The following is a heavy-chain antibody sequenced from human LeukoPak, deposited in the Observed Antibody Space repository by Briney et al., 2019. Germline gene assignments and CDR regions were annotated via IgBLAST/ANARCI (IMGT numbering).Heavy chain of an antibody. J-gene: IGHJ5*02. CDR2: IWYDGSLK. Sequence: GGSLRLSCKASGFTFHNHGMHWVRQAPGKGLEWVAIIWYDGSLKYYSDSVKGRFGISRDNSRDTVFLNMTSLRVEDTAIYYCARRKAAAGSDLWGQGTLVTVSS. CDR1: GFTFHNHG. CDR3: ARRKAAAGSDL. D-gene: IGHD6-13*01. V-gene: IGHV3-33*08.